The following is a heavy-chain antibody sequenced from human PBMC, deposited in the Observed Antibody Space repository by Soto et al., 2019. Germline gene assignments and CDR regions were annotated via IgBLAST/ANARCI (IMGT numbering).Heavy chain of an antibody. Sequence: QVQLVESGGGVVQPGRSLRLSCAASGFTFSSYAMHWVRQAPGKGLEWVTVISYDGSNKYYADSVKGRFTVSRDNSKNTLYLQMNSLRAEDAAEYYWARDSWSFDYWGQGTLVTCSS. CDR1: GFTFSSYA. V-gene: IGHV3-30*01. J-gene: IGHJ4*02. CDR3: ARDSWSFDY. CDR2: ISYDGSNK. D-gene: IGHD2-15*01.